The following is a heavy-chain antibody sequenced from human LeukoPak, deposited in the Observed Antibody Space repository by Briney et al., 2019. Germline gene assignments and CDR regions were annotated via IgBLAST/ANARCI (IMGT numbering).Heavy chain of an antibody. CDR3: ARGSGDIVVVPAATGVGFHYYYYMDV. Sequence: GGSLRLSCAASGFIFSNYGMSWVRQAPGKGLEWVSSISSSSSYIYYADSVKGRFTISRDNAKNSLYLQMNSLRAEDTAVYYCARGSGDIVVVPAATGVGFHYYYYMDVWGKGTTVTVSS. CDR1: GFIFSNYG. D-gene: IGHD2-2*01. CDR2: ISSSSSYI. V-gene: IGHV3-21*01. J-gene: IGHJ6*03.